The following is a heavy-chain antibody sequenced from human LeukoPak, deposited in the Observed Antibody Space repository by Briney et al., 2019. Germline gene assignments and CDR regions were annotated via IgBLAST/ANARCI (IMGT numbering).Heavy chain of an antibody. D-gene: IGHD2-2*01. CDR1: GFTFSNYD. Sequence: GGSLRLSCAASGFTFSNYDMHWVRQATGKGLEWVSAFHTAGDTHYSGSVKGRFATSRENAKNSFCLQMNNLRAGDTAVYYCARGSCSSSSCYERLNGLDVWGQGTPVTVS. J-gene: IGHJ6*02. CDR3: ARGSCSSSSCYERLNGLDV. CDR2: FHTAGDT. V-gene: IGHV3-13*01.